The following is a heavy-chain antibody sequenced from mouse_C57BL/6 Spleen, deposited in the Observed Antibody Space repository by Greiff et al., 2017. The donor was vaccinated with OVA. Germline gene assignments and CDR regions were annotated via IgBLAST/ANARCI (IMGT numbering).Heavy chain of an antibody. CDR2: IYPGSGNT. J-gene: IGHJ4*01. CDR3: ARGEYYGSSNYAMDY. D-gene: IGHD1-1*01. CDR1: GYSFTSYY. V-gene: IGHV1-66*01. Sequence: QVQLKESGPELVKPGASVKISCKASGYSFTSYYIHWVKQRPGQGLEWIGWIYPGSGNTKYNEKFKGKATLTADTSSSTDYMQLSSLTSEDSAVYYRARGEYYGSSNYAMDYWGQGTSVTVSS.